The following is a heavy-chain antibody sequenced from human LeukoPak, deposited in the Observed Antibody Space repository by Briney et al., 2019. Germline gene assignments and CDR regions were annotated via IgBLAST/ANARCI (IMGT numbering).Heavy chain of an antibody. Sequence: SETLSLTCTVSGGSIRSSNYYWGWIRQPPGKGLEWIGSMYSGGSTYYNPSLKSRVTISIDTSKNQFSLKLSSATAADTAVYYCARLMIPHRCFDPWGQGTLVTVSP. CDR2: MYSGGST. CDR1: GGSIRSSNYY. V-gene: IGHV4-39*01. CDR3: ARLMIPHRCFDP. J-gene: IGHJ5*02. D-gene: IGHD3-16*01.